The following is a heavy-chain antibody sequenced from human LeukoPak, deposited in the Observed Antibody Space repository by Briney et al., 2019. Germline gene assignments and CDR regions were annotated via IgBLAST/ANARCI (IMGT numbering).Heavy chain of an antibody. V-gene: IGHV4-31*03. CDR2: IYYSGST. Sequence: PSETLSLTCTVSGGSISSGGYYWSWIRQHPGTGLEWIGYIYYSGSTYYNPSLKSRVTISVDTSKNQFSLKLSSVTAADTAVYYCARVGGVRPKRYFDYWGQGTLVTVSS. D-gene: IGHD3-10*01. CDR1: GGSISSGGYY. J-gene: IGHJ4*02. CDR3: ARVGGVRPKRYFDY.